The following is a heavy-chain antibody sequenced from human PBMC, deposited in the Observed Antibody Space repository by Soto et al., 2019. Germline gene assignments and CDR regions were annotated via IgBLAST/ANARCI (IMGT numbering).Heavy chain of an antibody. CDR1: GFTFGDYY. CDR3: ARDAYCGADCYSVSVDF. Sequence: GGSLRLSCAASGFTFGDYYMSWIRQAPGKGLEWVSYISGAGSTIYYADSVRGRFTMSRDNSKNSLYLQMNTLRAEDTAVYYCARDAYCGADCYSVSVDFWGQGTLVTVSS. V-gene: IGHV3-11*01. CDR2: ISGAGSTI. D-gene: IGHD2-21*02. J-gene: IGHJ4*02.